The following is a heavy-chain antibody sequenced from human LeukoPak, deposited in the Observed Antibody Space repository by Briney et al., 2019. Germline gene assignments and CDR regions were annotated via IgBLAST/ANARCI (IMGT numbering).Heavy chain of an antibody. V-gene: IGHV3-11*04. J-gene: IGHJ5*02. CDR1: GFTFSDYY. CDR3: ANDGYSSGPGWFDP. Sequence: GGSLRLSCAASGFTFSDYYMSWVRQAPGKGLEWVSYISSSSSTIYYADSVKGRFTISRDNAKNTLYLQMNSLRAEDTAVYYCANDGYSSGPGWFDPWGQGTLVTVYS. D-gene: IGHD6-19*01. CDR2: ISSSSSTI.